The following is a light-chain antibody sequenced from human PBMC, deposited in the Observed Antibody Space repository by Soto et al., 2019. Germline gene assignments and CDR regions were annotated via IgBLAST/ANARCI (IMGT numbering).Light chain of an antibody. J-gene: IGLJ2*01. CDR3: SSYSSANTVV. CDR1: SSDVGGYRY. V-gene: IGLV2-14*03. CDR2: DVT. Sequence: QSALTQPASMSGSPGQSITISCTGSSSDVGGYRYVSWYQQLPGKAPKLLIYDVTYRPSGASNRFSGSKSGNTASLTISGLQPEDEADYYCSSYSSANTVVFGGGTKVTVL.